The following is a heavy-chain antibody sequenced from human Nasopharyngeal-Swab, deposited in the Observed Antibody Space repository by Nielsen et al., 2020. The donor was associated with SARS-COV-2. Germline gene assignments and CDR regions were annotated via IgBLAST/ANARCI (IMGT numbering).Heavy chain of an antibody. CDR2: IYSGGST. Sequence: GESLKISCAASGFTVSSNYMSWVRQAPGKGLEWVSVIYSGGSTYYADSVKGRFTISRDNSKNTLYLQMNSLRAEDTAVYYCAGATPTYSGGDFDYWGQGTLVTVSP. J-gene: IGHJ4*02. V-gene: IGHV3-53*01. D-gene: IGHD2-15*01. CDR3: AGATPTYSGGDFDY. CDR1: GFTVSSNY.